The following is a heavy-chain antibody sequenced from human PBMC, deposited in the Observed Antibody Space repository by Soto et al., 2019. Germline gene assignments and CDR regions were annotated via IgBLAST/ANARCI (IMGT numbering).Heavy chain of an antibody. CDR1: GYTFTSYG. J-gene: IGHJ5*02. D-gene: IGHD2-15*01. Sequence: QVQLVQSGAEVKKPGASVKVSCKASGYTFTSYGISWVRQAPGQGLEWMGWISAYNGNTNYAQKLQGRVTMTTDTSTSTAYMELRSLRSDDTAVYYCARDVVEIVVVAATTYSWFDPWGQGTLVTVSS. CDR3: ARDVVEIVVVAATTYSWFDP. CDR2: ISAYNGNT. V-gene: IGHV1-18*01.